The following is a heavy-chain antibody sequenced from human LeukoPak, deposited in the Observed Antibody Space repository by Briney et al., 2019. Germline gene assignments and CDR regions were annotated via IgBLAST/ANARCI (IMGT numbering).Heavy chain of an antibody. CDR3: ARHLRGGYCSGGSCYPRAYDAFDI. CDR1: GYSFTSYW. J-gene: IGHJ3*02. D-gene: IGHD2-15*01. V-gene: IGHV5-51*01. Sequence: GESLKISCKGSGYSFTSYWIGWVRQMPGKGLEWMGIIYPGDSDTRYSPSFQGQVTISADKSISTAYLQWSSLKASDTAMYYCARHLRGGYCSGGSCYPRAYDAFDIWGQGTMVTVSS. CDR2: IYPGDSDT.